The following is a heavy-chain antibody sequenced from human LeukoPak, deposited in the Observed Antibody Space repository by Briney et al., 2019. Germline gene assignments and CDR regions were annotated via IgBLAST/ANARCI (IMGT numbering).Heavy chain of an antibody. CDR2: INPSGGSP. V-gene: IGHV1-46*01. CDR3: ARGYIALAGYDAFDI. J-gene: IGHJ3*02. CDR1: GYTFTSYY. Sequence: ASVKVSCKASGYTFTSYYIHWLRQAPGQGLEWMAIINPSGGSPSFAQKLQGRVTMTRDMSTSTVYMELSSLRSEDTAMYYCARGYIALAGYDAFDIWGQGTVVTVSS. D-gene: IGHD6-19*01.